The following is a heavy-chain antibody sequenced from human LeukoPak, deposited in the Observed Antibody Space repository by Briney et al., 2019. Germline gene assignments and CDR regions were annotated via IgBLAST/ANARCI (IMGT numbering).Heavy chain of an antibody. J-gene: IGHJ6*02. Sequence: GASVKVSCKASGYTFTTYGISWVRQAPGQGLEWMGWVSGNNGNTNYAQKFQGRVTMTEDTSTDTAYMELSSLRSEDTAVYYCATTVRYCSGGSCYWGGGYYYYGMDVWGQGTTVTVSS. CDR2: VSGNNGNT. CDR3: ATTVRYCSGGSCYWGGGYYYYGMDV. CDR1: GYTFTTYG. D-gene: IGHD2-15*01. V-gene: IGHV1-18*01.